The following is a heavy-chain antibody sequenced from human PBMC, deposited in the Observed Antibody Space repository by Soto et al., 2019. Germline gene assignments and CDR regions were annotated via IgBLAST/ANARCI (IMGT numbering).Heavy chain of an antibody. V-gene: IGHV4-34*01. D-gene: IGHD3-22*01. Sequence: SETLSLTCAVYGGSFSGYYWSWIRQPPGKGLEWIGEINHSGSTNYNPSLKSRVTISVDTSKNQFSLKLSSVTAADTAVYYCARERPYYYDSSGYYYSFFFDYWGQGTLVTVS. J-gene: IGHJ4*02. CDR3: ARERPYYYDSSGYYYSFFFDY. CDR2: INHSGST. CDR1: GGSFSGYY.